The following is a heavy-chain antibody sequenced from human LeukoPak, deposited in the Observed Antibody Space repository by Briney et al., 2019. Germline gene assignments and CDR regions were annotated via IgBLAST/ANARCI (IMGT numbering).Heavy chain of an antibody. CDR2: IYPGDSDT. CDR3: AGGDYYYDSRLII. D-gene: IGHD3-22*01. J-gene: IGHJ4*02. CDR1: GYNFTNYW. Sequence: GESLRISCKGSGYNFTNYWIAWVRQMPGKGLEWMGIIYPGDSDTRYSPSFQGQVTISADKSISTAYLQWSSLKASDTALYYCAGGDYYYDSRLIIWGQGTVVTVSS. V-gene: IGHV5-51*01.